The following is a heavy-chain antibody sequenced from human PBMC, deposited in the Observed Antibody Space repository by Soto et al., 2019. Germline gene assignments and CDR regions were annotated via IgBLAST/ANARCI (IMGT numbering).Heavy chain of an antibody. CDR3: ARGLNVLRYFDWLLPDNWFDP. CDR1: GYTFTSNG. V-gene: IGHV1-18*01. Sequence: ASVKVSCKASGYTFTSNGISWVRQAPGQGLEWMGWISADKGNTNYAQKLQGRVTMTRNTSISTAYMELSSLRSEDTAVYYCARGLNVLRYFDWLLPDNWFDPWGQGTLVTVS. D-gene: IGHD3-9*01. CDR2: ISADKGNT. J-gene: IGHJ5*02.